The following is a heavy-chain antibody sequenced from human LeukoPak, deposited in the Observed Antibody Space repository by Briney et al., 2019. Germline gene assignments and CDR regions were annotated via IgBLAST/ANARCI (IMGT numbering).Heavy chain of an antibody. Sequence: GGSLRLSCTASGFTFGDYAMSWVRQAPGKGLEWVGFIRSKAYGGTTEYAASVKGRFTISRDDSKSIAYLQMNSLRAEDTAVYYCARERYYFDYWGQGTLVTVSS. CDR2: IRSKAYGGTT. V-gene: IGHV3-49*04. J-gene: IGHJ4*02. CDR1: GFTFGDYA. CDR3: ARERYYFDY. D-gene: IGHD3-3*01.